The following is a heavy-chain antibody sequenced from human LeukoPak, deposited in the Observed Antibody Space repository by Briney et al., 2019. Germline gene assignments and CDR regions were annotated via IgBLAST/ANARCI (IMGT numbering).Heavy chain of an antibody. V-gene: IGHV3-7*04. D-gene: IGHD6-13*01. CDR1: GFSFSSYW. J-gene: IGHJ4*02. Sequence: GGSLRLSCAASGFSFSSYWMSWVRQAPGKGLEWVANIREDGSEKNYVDSVKGRFTISGDNARNSLYLQMNSLRGEDTAVYYCARGGSRWFDYWGQGILVTVSS. CDR3: ARGGSRWFDY. CDR2: IREDGSEK.